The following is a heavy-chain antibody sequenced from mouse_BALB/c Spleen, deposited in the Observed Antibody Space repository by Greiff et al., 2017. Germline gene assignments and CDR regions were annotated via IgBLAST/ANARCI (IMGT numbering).Heavy chain of an antibody. CDR2: ISSGSSTI. CDR1: GFTFSSFG. V-gene: IGHV5-17*02. J-gene: IGHJ4*01. CDR3: ARGGFIDYAMDY. Sequence: EVQLVEPGGGLVQPGGSRKLSCAASGFTFSSFGMHWVRQAPEKGLEWVAYISSGSSTIYYADTVKGRFTISRDNPKNTLFLQMTSLRSEDTAVYYCARGGFIDYAMDYWGQGTSVTVSS. D-gene: IGHD1-1*01.